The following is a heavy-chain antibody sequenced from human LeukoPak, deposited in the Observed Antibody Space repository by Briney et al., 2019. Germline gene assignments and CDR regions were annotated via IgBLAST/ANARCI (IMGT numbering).Heavy chain of an antibody. Sequence: SETLSLTCTVSGYSISSGYYWGWIRQPPGKGLEWIGSIYHSGSTYYNPSLKSRVTISVDTSKNQFSLKLSSVTAADTAVYYCASTYGDLDAFDIWGQGTMVTVSS. D-gene: IGHD4-17*01. V-gene: IGHV4-38-2*02. CDR3: ASTYGDLDAFDI. CDR1: GYSISSGYY. J-gene: IGHJ3*02. CDR2: IYHSGST.